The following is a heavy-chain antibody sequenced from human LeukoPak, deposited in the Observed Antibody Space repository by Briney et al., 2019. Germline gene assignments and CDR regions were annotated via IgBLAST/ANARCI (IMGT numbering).Heavy chain of an antibody. Sequence: GGSLRLSCAASGFTFSNYGMHWVRQAPGKGLEWVALISYDGSKKYYADSVKGRFTISRDNPKNTLYLQMNSLRAEDTAVYYCAKDRYYSYYFDYWGQGTLVTVSS. CDR3: AKDRYYSYYFDY. J-gene: IGHJ4*02. CDR2: ISYDGSKK. CDR1: GFTFSNYG. V-gene: IGHV3-30*18. D-gene: IGHD5-18*01.